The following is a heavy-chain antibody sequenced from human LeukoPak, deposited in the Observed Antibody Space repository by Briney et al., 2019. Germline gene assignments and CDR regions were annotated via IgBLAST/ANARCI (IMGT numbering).Heavy chain of an antibody. Sequence: GRSLRLSCAASGFTFSSYWMSWVRQAPGKGLEWVANIKQDGSEKYYVDSVKGRFTISRDNAKNSLYLQMNSLRAEDTAVYYCARVLRYCSGGNCYSGGLGYMDVWGKGTTVTISS. CDR2: IKQDGSEK. J-gene: IGHJ6*03. D-gene: IGHD2-15*01. CDR1: GFTFSSYW. V-gene: IGHV3-7*03. CDR3: ARVLRYCSGGNCYSGGLGYMDV.